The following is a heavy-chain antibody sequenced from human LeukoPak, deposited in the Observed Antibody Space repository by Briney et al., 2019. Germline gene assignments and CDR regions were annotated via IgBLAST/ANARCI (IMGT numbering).Heavy chain of an antibody. J-gene: IGHJ4*02. D-gene: IGHD3-22*01. CDR1: GFTFSGYA. Sequence: GGSLRLSCAASGFTFSGYAMHWVRQAPGKGLEYVSAISSNGGSTYYANSVKGRFTISRDNSKNTLYLQMGSLRAEDTAVYYCAATYYYDSSAEDDYWGQGTLVTVSS. CDR2: ISSNGGST. CDR3: AATYYYDSSAEDDY. V-gene: IGHV3-64*01.